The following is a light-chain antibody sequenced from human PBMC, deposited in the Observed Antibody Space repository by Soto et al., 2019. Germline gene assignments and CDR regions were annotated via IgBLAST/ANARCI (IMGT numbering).Light chain of an antibody. Sequence: QSVLTQPASVSGSLGQSITISCTGTSSDVGGYNYVSWYQQHPGKGPKLMIYDVSNRPSGVSNRFSGSKSGNTASLTISGLQAEDEADYYCSSYTSSSLHVFGTGTKVTVL. CDR1: SSDVGGYNY. CDR3: SSYTSSSLHV. J-gene: IGLJ1*01. CDR2: DVS. V-gene: IGLV2-14*03.